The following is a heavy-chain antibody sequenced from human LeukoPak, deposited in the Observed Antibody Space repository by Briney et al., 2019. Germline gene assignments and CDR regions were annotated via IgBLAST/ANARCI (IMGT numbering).Heavy chain of an antibody. CDR2: INPNSGGT. D-gene: IGHD6-13*01. J-gene: IGHJ4*02. CDR1: GYTFTGYY. V-gene: IGHV1-2*02. CDR3: ARGLSSSRRFDY. Sequence: ASVKVSCKASGYTFTGYYMHWVRQAPGQGLEWMGWINPNSGGTNYAQKFQGRVTMTRNTSISTAYMELSSLRSEDTAVYYCARGLSSSRRFDYWGQGTLVTVSS.